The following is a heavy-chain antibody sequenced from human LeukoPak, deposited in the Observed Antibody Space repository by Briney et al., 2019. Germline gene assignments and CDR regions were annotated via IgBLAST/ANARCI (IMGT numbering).Heavy chain of an antibody. CDR2: ISGSDGAS. J-gene: IGHJ4*02. CDR1: GFTFNSFA. D-gene: IGHD3-16*02. V-gene: IGHV3-23*01. CDR3: AKSLGVGGYARYKGFDQ. Sequence: GGSLRLSCAASGFTFNSFAMNWVRQAPGKGLEWVSSISGSDGASHYADFVKGRFTISRDNSKNTLYLQMNSLRAEDTAAYYCAKSLGVGGYARYKGFDQWGQGTLVVVSS.